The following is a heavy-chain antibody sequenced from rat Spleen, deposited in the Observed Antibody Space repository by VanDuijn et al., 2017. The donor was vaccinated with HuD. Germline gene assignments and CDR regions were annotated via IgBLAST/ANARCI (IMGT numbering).Heavy chain of an antibody. CDR2: ISNDGGTT. CDR1: GFTFSRYW. CDR3: ARQGQLYPRDYFDY. Sequence: EVQLVESGGGLVQPGRSLKLSCVASGFTFSRYWMYWVRQAPGKGLEWISSISNDGGTTYYPDSVKGRFTISRDNAKSTLYLQMDSLRSEDTASYYCARQGQLYPRDYFDYWGQGVMVTVSS. D-gene: IGHD1-2*01. V-gene: IGHV5-58*01. J-gene: IGHJ2*01.